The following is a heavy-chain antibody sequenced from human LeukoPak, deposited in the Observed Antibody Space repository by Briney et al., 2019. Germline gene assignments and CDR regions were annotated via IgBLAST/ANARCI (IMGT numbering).Heavy chain of an antibody. CDR1: GFTFSSYG. J-gene: IGHJ6*03. CDR3: AKEALSSTSCIGLCYYYYMDV. CDR2: ISYDGSNK. V-gene: IGHV3-30*18. D-gene: IGHD2-2*01. Sequence: GRSLRLSCAASGFTFSSYGMHWVRQAPGKGLEWGAVISYDGSNKYYADSVKGRFTISRDNSKNTLYLQMNSLRAEDTAVYYCAKEALSSTSCIGLCYYYYMDVWGKGTTVTVSS.